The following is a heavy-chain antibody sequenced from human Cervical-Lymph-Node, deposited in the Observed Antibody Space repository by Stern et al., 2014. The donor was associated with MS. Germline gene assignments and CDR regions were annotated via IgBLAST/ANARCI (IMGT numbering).Heavy chain of an antibody. V-gene: IGHV3-33*01. D-gene: IGHD4-23*01. Sequence: VQLVESGGGVVQPGRSLRLSCAASGFTFSSSVMHWVRQAPGKGLEWLAIIWYDGSNRYYADSVKGRFTISRDNSKNTLYVQMNSLRAEDTAVYYCAREGGNTAEYFQHWGQGTLVTVSS. CDR2: IWYDGSNR. CDR1: GFTFSSSV. CDR3: AREGGNTAEYFQH. J-gene: IGHJ1*01.